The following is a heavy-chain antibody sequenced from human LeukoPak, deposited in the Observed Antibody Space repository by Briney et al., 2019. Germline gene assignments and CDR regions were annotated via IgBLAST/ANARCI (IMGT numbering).Heavy chain of an antibody. Sequence: PSETLSLTCTVSGYSISSGYYWGWIRQPPGKGLEWIGSIYHSGSTYYNPSLKSRVTISVDTSKNQFSLKLSSVTAADTAVYYCARDPTADLPFDYWGQGTLVTVSS. CDR1: GYSISSGYY. V-gene: IGHV4-38-2*02. CDR2: IYHSGST. J-gene: IGHJ4*02. CDR3: ARDPTADLPFDY. D-gene: IGHD3/OR15-3a*01.